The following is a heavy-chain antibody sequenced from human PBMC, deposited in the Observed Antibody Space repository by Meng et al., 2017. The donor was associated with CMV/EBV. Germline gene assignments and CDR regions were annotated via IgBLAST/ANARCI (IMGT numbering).Heavy chain of an antibody. CDR1: GFTFSSYA. CDR2: ISYDGSNK. CDR3: ARLGELLWFGEPLLGMDV. J-gene: IGHJ6*02. Sequence: GGSLRLSCAASGFTFSSYAMHWVRQAPGKGLEWVAVISYDGSNKYYADSVKGRFTISRDNSKNTLYLQMNSLRAEDTAVYYCARLGELLWFGEPLLGMDVWGQGTTVTVSS. V-gene: IGHV3-30-3*01. D-gene: IGHD3-10*01.